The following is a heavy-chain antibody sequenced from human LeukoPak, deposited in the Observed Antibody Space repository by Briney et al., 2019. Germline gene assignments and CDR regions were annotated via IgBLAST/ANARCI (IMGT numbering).Heavy chain of an antibody. CDR1: GGSFSGYY. V-gene: IGHV4-34*01. J-gene: IGHJ4*02. Sequence: SETLSLTCAVYGGSFSGYYWSWIRQPPGKGLEWIGEINHSGSTNYNPSLKSRVTISVDTSKNLFSLKLSSVTAADTAVYYCASWNYGVTNFDYWGQGTLVTVSS. D-gene: IGHD1-7*01. CDR2: INHSGST. CDR3: ASWNYGVTNFDY.